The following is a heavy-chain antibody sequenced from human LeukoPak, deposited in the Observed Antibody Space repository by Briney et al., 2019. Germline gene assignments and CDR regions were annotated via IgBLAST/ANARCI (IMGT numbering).Heavy chain of an antibody. Sequence: PSETLSLTCTVSGGSISSYYWSWIRQPPGKGLEWIGYIYYSGSTNYNPSLKSRVTISVDTSKNQFSLKLSSVTAADTAVYYCARADSKLELRYDYWGQGTLVTVSS. CDR1: GGSISSYY. J-gene: IGHJ4*02. V-gene: IGHV4-59*08. CDR3: ARADSKLELRYDY. CDR2: IYYSGST. D-gene: IGHD1-7*01.